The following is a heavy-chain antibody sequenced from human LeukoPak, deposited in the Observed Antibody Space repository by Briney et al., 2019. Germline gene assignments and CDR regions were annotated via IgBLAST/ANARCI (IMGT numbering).Heavy chain of an antibody. CDR3: ARSTDGDGSIAATPWWFDP. CDR2: ISAYNGNT. CDR1: GYTFTSYG. V-gene: IGHV1-18*01. D-gene: IGHD2-15*01. Sequence: GASVKVSFKASGYTFTSYGISWVRQAPGQGLEWMGWISAYNGNTNYAQKLQGRVTMTTDTSTSTAYMELRSLRSDDTAVYYCARSTDGDGSIAATPWWFDPWGQGTLVTVSS. J-gene: IGHJ5*02.